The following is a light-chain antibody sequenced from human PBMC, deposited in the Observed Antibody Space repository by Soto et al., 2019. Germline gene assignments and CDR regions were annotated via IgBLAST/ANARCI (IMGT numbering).Light chain of an antibody. J-gene: IGKJ1*01. CDR2: LGS. CDR3: MQALQSWT. V-gene: IGKV2-28*01. Sequence: DIVMTQSRVSLPVTXXEPAXISCTSSQSLLHSNGNNYLDWYLQKPGQSPXXLISLGSNRASGVPDRFSGSGSGTDFTLKISRVEAEDVGVYYCMQALQSWTFGQGTKVDIK. CDR1: QSLLHSNGNNY.